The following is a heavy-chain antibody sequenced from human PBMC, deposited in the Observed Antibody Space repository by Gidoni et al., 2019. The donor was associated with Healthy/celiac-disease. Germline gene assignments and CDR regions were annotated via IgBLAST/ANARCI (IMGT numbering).Heavy chain of an antibody. CDR3: ARVAPLVGATGVGAFDI. CDR1: VGTFSSYA. Sequence: QVQLVQSGAEVKKPGSSVKVSCTAYVGTFSSYAISWVRQAPGQGLEWMGGIIPICGTANYAQKFQGRVTITADESTSTAYMELSSLRSEDTAVYYCARVAPLVGATGVGAFDIWGQGTMVTVSS. CDR2: IIPICGTA. V-gene: IGHV1-69*01. D-gene: IGHD1-26*01. J-gene: IGHJ3*02.